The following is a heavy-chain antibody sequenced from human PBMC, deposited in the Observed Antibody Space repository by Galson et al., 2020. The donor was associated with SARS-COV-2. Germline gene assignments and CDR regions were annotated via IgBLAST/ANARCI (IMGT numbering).Heavy chain of an antibody. D-gene: IGHD3-22*01. CDR1: GFTFSSYA. CDR3: AKDKDSSGYYSGDAFDI. V-gene: IGHV3-23*01. J-gene: IGHJ3*02. CDR2: ISGSGGST. Sequence: RLSCAASGFTFSSYAMSWVRQAPGKGLEWVSAISGSGGSTYYADSVKGRFTISRDNSKNTLYLQMNSLRAEDTAVYYCAKDKDSSGYYSGDAFDIWGQGTMVTVSS.